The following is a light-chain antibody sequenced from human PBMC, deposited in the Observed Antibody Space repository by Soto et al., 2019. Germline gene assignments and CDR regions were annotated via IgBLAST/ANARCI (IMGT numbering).Light chain of an antibody. CDR2: WAS. Sequence: DIVMTQSPDSLAVSLGERATINCKSSQSVLYSSNNKNYLAWYQQKPGQPPKLLIYWASTRESGVPDRFSGSGVRTDFTLIISSLQDEDAAVYYCQQYYRPWTFGQGTKVEMK. V-gene: IGKV4-1*01. J-gene: IGKJ1*01. CDR1: QSVLYSSNNKNY. CDR3: QQYYRPWT.